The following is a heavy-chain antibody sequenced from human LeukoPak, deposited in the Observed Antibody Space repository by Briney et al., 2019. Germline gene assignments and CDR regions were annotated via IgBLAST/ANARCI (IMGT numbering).Heavy chain of an antibody. Sequence: PGGSLRLSCAASGFTFSGYAMNWVRQAPGKGLEWVSHIYSSDTTYADSVKGRFTISRDNAKNSLYLQMNSLRDGDTAVYYCARDLHYAFDIWGQGTMVTASS. V-gene: IGHV3-48*02. CDR3: ARDLHYAFDI. CDR1: GFTFSGYA. J-gene: IGHJ3*02. D-gene: IGHD3-10*01. CDR2: IYSSDTT.